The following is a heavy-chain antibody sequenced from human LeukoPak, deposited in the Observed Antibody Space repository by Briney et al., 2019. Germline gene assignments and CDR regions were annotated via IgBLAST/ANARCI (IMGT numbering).Heavy chain of an antibody. CDR2: MNPNSGNT. V-gene: IGHV1-8*01. D-gene: IGHD3-9*01. CDR1: GYTFTSYD. CDR3: ARPPSLRALGRYFDCFQPNWFDP. J-gene: IGHJ5*02. Sequence: GASVKVSCKASGYTFTSYDINWVRQATGQGLEWMGWMNPNSGNTGYAQKFQGRVTMTRNTSISTAYMELSSLRSEDTAVYYCARPPSLRALGRYFDCFQPNWFDPWGQGTLVTVSS.